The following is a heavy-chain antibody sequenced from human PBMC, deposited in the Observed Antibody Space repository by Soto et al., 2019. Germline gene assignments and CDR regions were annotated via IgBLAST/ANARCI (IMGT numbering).Heavy chain of an antibody. D-gene: IGHD2-15*01. CDR2: VDDSGTT. J-gene: IGHJ5*02. CDR1: AGSMRNYY. V-gene: IGHV4-59*01. Sequence: QVQLQQSGPGLVKPSETLSLTCSVSAGSMRNYYWSWIRQPPGKGLEWIGNVDDSGTTKYNPSLRSRFSISVDTSTNQFSLKLSSVIAADTAVYYCSRDVSCSGGSCYPNDLFDPWGQGTLVTVSS. CDR3: SRDVSCSGGSCYPNDLFDP.